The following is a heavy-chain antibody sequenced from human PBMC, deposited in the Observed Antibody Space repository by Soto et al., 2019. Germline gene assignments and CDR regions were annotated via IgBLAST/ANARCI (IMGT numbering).Heavy chain of an antibody. CDR2: ISAYNGNT. CDR3: ARVSPGIAAAEGGYYYGMDV. Sequence: ASVKVSCKASGYTFTSYGISWVRQAPGQGLEWMGWISAYNGNTNYAQKLQGRVTMTTDTSTSTAYMELRSLRSDDTAVYYCARVSPGIAAAEGGYYYGMDVWGQGTTLTVSS. J-gene: IGHJ6*02. CDR1: GYTFTSYG. V-gene: IGHV1-18*01. D-gene: IGHD6-13*01.